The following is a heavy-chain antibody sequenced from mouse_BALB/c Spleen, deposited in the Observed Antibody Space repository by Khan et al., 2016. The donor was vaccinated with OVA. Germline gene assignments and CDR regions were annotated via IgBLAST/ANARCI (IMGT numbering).Heavy chain of an antibody. D-gene: IGHD4-1*01. CDR1: GFSLTDYG. Sequence: VQLKQSGPGLVAPSQSLSITCTVSGFSLTDYGVSWIRQPPGKGLEWLRVIWAGGSTYYDSALKSRLSISKDNSKSQVFLKMNSLQTDDTAMYYCAKHRGLGRGRYFDYWGQGTTLTVSS. CDR2: IWAGGST. V-gene: IGHV2-6-5*01. CDR3: AKHRGLGRGRYFDY. J-gene: IGHJ2*01.